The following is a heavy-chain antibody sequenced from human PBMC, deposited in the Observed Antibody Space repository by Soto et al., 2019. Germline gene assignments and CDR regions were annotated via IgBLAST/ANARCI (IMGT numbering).Heavy chain of an antibody. J-gene: IGHJ5*02. CDR3: ARHNEQYSSGWSAWFDP. D-gene: IGHD6-19*01. CDR1: GYNFTSYW. V-gene: IGHV5-51*01. CDR2: IYPGDSDT. Sequence: GESLKISCKGSGYNFTSYWIGWVRQMPGKGLEWMGIIYPGDSDTRYSPSFQGQVTISADKSISTAYLQWSSLKASDTAMYYCARHNEQYSSGWSAWFDPWGQGTLVTVSS.